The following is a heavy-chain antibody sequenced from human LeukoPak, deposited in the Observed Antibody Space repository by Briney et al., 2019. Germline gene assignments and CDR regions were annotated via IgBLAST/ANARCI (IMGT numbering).Heavy chain of an antibody. J-gene: IGHJ4*02. D-gene: IGHD3-10*01. V-gene: IGHV4-59*01. CDR2: IYYSGST. CDR3: ARGAYGSGNYLVDY. CDR1: DGSISSYY. Sequence: SETLSLTCTVSDGSISSYYWSWIRQPPGKGLEWIGYIYYSGSTNYNPSLKSRVTISIDTSKNQFSLNLSSVTAADTAVYYCARGAYGSGNYLVDYWGQGTLVTVSS.